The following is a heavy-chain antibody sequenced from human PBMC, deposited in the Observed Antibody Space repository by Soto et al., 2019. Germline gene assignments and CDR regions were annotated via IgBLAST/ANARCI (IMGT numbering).Heavy chain of an antibody. CDR2: ISYDGSNK. J-gene: IGHJ6*02. V-gene: IGHV3-30*18. CDR1: GFTFSSYG. D-gene: IGHD4-4*01. CDR3: AKEHYSNYRYYYYYGMDV. Sequence: QVQLVESGGGVVQPGRSLRLSCAASGFTFSSYGMHWVRQAPGKGLEWVAVISYDGSNKYYADSVKGRFTISRDNSKNTLYLQMNSLRAEDTAVYYCAKEHYSNYRYYYYYGMDVWGQGTTVTVSS.